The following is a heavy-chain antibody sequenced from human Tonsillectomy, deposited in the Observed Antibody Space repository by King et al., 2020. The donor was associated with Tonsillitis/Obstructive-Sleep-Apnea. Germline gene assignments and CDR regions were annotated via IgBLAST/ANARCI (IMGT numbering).Heavy chain of an antibody. CDR1: GFTFSDYY. V-gene: IGHV3-11*05. D-gene: IGHD3-9*01. Sequence: VQLVESGGGLVKPGGSLRLSCAASGFTFSDYYMSWIRQAPGKGLEWGSYISSSSRYTNYADSVKGRFTISRDNAKNSLYLQMNSLRAEETAVYYCARSYSDILTGVDYWGQGTLVTVSS. CDR2: ISSSSRYT. CDR3: ARSYSDILTGVDY. J-gene: IGHJ4*02.